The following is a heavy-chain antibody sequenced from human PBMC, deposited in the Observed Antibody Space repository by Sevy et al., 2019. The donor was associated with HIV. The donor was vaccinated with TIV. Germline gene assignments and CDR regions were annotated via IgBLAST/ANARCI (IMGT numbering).Heavy chain of an antibody. Sequence: GGSLRLSCAASGFTFNIYGMHWVRQAPGKGLEWVAVIWYDASKKYHADTVKGRFIISRDKSKNTLYLQMNSLRAEDSAVYYCAKDDAAYSSAWTFPDYWGQGTLVTVSS. CDR2: IWYDASKK. V-gene: IGHV3-33*03. CDR3: AKDDAAYSSAWTFPDY. D-gene: IGHD6-19*01. J-gene: IGHJ4*02. CDR1: GFTFNIYG.